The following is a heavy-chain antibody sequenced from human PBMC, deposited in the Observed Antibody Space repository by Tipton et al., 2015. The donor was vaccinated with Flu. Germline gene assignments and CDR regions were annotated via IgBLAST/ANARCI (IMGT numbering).Heavy chain of an antibody. V-gene: IGHV3-33*01. Sequence: SLRLSCAASGLNLNSYDMNWVRQGPGKGLEWVATLWADGINTNYADSVKGRFILSRDTSKNTLVLQMNRLRVEDTGIYYCARDFDHYGMDVWGQGTTVTVS. CDR1: GLNLNSYD. CDR2: LWADGINT. CDR3: ARDFDHYGMDV. J-gene: IGHJ6*02.